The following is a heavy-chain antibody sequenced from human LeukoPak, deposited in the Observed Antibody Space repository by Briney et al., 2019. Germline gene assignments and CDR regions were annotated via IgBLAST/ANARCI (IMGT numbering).Heavy chain of an antibody. CDR2: ISGSGGST. V-gene: IGHV3-23*01. J-gene: IGHJ4*02. D-gene: IGHD1-26*01. Sequence: PGGSLRLSCAASGFTFSSYAMSWVRQAPGKGLEWVSAISGSGGSTYYADSVKGRFTITRDNSKHTLYLQMNSLSAEDTAVYYCAKDRHPTVGAIDYWGQGTLVTVSS. CDR1: GFTFSSYA. CDR3: AKDRHPTVGAIDY.